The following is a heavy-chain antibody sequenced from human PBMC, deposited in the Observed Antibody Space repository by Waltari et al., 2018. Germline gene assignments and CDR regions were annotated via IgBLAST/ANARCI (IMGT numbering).Heavy chain of an antibody. CDR2: IIPIVGTA. CDR3: ARGGTIFGVVMDY. J-gene: IGHJ4*02. D-gene: IGHD3-3*01. Sequence: QVQLVQSGAEVKKTGSSVQVYCKASGGTFSSYAISWVRQAPGQGLEWMGGIIPIVGTANYAQKFQGRVTITTDESTSTAYMELSSLRSEDTAVYYCARGGTIFGVVMDYWGQGTLVTVSS. V-gene: IGHV1-69*05. CDR1: GGTFSSYA.